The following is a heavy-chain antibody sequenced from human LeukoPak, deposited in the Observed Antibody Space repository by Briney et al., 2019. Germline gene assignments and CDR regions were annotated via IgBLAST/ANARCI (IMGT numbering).Heavy chain of an antibody. J-gene: IGHJ6*02. D-gene: IGHD2-15*01. CDR1: GFTFTNYG. V-gene: IGHV3-30*18. CDR2: ISYDESDK. CDR3: AKGVVAATNAAYYGMDV. Sequence: GGSLRLSCAASGFTFTNYGFHWVRQAPGKGLEWVAVISYDESDKYYADSVKGRFTISRDNSKNTLYLQMNSLRPEDTAVYYCAKGVVAATNAAYYGMDVWGQGTTVTVSS.